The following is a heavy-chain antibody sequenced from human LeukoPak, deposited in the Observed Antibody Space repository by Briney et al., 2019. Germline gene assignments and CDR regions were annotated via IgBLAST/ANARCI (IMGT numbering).Heavy chain of an antibody. Sequence: SETLSLTCAVYGGSFSGYYWSWIRQPPGKGLEWIGEINHSGSTNFNPSLKSRVTISLDTSKNQSSLTLSSLTAADTAVYYCARGRGGNSGDYWGQGTLVTVSS. CDR1: GGSFSGYY. J-gene: IGHJ4*02. D-gene: IGHD4-23*01. V-gene: IGHV4-34*01. CDR3: ARGRGGNSGDY. CDR2: INHSGST.